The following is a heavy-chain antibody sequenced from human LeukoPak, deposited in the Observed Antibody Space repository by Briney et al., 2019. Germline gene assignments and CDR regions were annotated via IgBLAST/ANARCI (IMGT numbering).Heavy chain of an antibody. CDR2: IGGSDGNT. J-gene: IGHJ4*02. CDR3: AKVQYGHYDKNFDS. Sequence: GGSLRLSCAASGFTFSSYAMSWVRQAPGMWLEWVSAIGGSDGNTYYADSVKGRFTISRDNSKNSLYLQINSLRADDTAVYYCAKVQYGHYDKNFDSWGQGTLVTVSS. D-gene: IGHD3-9*01. V-gene: IGHV3-23*01. CDR1: GFTFSSYA.